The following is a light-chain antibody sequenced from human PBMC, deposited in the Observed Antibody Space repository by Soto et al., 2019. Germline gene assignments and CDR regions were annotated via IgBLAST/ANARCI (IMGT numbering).Light chain of an antibody. V-gene: IGLV1-40*01. Sequence: QSVLTQPPSVSGAPGQRVTISCTGSSSNIGAGYDVHWYQQLPGTAPKLLIYGNSNRHSGVPDRFSGSKSGTSASLAITGLQAEDEADYYCQSYESSLSGVVFGGGTKLTVL. CDR1: SSNIGAGYD. CDR3: QSYESSLSGVV. CDR2: GNS. J-gene: IGLJ2*01.